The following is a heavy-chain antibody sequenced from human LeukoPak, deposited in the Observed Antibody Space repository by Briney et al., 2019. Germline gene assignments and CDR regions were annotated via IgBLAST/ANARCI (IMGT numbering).Heavy chain of an antibody. V-gene: IGHV1-46*03. Sequence: GASVKVSCRASGHTFTDYYLHWVRQAPGQGLQWMGMVNPTAGSRAYAQDFQDRVTMTRDTSTSTVYMELYSLRSEDTAMYYRARDLTNWGQGTLVIVSS. CDR2: VNPTAGSR. CDR3: ARDLTN. J-gene: IGHJ4*02. CDR1: GHTFTDYY.